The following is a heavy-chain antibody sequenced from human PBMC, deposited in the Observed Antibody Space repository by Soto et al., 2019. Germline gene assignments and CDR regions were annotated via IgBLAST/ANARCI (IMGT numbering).Heavy chain of an antibody. CDR3: AGDRITMIVVVTDAFDI. CDR2: ISAYNGNT. CDR1: GYTFTSYG. J-gene: IGHJ3*02. D-gene: IGHD3-22*01. V-gene: IGHV1-18*04. Sequence: ASVKVSCKASGYTFTSYGISWVRQAPGQGLEWMGWISAYNGNTNYAQKLQGRVTMTTDTSTSTAYMELRSLRSDGTAVYYCAGDRITMIVVVTDAFDIWGQGTMVTVSS.